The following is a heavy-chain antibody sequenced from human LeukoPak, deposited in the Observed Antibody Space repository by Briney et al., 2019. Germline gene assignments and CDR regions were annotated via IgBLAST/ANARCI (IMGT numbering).Heavy chain of an antibody. CDR1: GFAFSSYG. J-gene: IGHJ4*02. CDR2: IWYAGSNK. Sequence: GRSLRLSCAASGFAFSSYGMHWVRQAPGKGLEWVAVIWYAGSNKYYADSVKGRFTISRDNSKNTLYLQMNSLRAEDTAVYYCAKDPPSYYDSSGYRGVYFYFWGQGTLVTVSS. CDR3: AKDPPSYYDSSGYRGVYFYF. V-gene: IGHV3-33*06. D-gene: IGHD3-22*01.